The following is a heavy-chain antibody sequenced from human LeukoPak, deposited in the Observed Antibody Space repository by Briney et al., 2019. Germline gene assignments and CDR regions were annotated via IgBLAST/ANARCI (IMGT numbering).Heavy chain of an antibody. J-gene: IGHJ5*02. V-gene: IGHV3-21*01. D-gene: IGHD3-10*01. CDR3: ARDTNPYYYGSGSYYSRPFDP. Sequence: PGGSLRLFCAASGFTFSSYSMNWVCQAPGKGLEWVSSISSSSSYIYYADSVKGRFTISRDNAKNSLYLQMNSLRAGDTAVYYCARDTNPYYYGSGSYYSRPFDPWGQGTLVTVSS. CDR2: ISSSSSYI. CDR1: GFTFSSYS.